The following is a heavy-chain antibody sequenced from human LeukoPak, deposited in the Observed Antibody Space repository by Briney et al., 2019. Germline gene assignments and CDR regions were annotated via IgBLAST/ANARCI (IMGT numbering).Heavy chain of an antibody. J-gene: IGHJ4*02. D-gene: IGHD3-22*01. CDR3: AAYYYDSSGYTYDY. V-gene: IGHV1-2*02. CDR1: GYTFTGYY. CDR2: INPNSGGT. Sequence: ASVKVSCKASGYTFTGYYMHWVRQAPGQGLEWMGWINPNSGGTNYAQKFQGRVTMTRDTSISTAYMELSRLRSDDTAVYYCAAYYYDSSGYTYDYWGQGTLVTASS.